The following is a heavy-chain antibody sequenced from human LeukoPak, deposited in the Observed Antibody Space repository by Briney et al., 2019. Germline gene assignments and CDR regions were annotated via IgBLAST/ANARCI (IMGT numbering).Heavy chain of an antibody. CDR3: ARDDSVEDTAWWFDP. J-gene: IGHJ5*02. CDR2: INPSGGST. CDR1: GYTFTSYY. D-gene: IGHD4-23*01. Sequence: ASVKVSCKASGYTFTSYYMHWVRQAPGQGLEWMGIINPSGGSTSYAQKFQGRVTMTRDMSTSTDYMELSSLRSEDTAVYYCARDDSVEDTAWWFDPWGQGTLVTVSS. V-gene: IGHV1-46*01.